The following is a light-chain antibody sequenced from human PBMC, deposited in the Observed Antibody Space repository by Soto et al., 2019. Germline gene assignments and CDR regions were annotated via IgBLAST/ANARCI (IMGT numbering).Light chain of an antibody. V-gene: IGLV1-44*01. CDR2: SNN. CDR3: AAWDDGLNGSVV. CDR1: SSNIGSNT. J-gene: IGLJ2*01. Sequence: QSVLTQPPSASGTPGQRVTISCSGSSSNIGSNTVNWYQQLPGTAPKLLIYSNNQRPSGVPDRFSGSKSGTSASLAISGLQSEDEADYYCAAWDDGLNGSVVFGGGTKVTVL.